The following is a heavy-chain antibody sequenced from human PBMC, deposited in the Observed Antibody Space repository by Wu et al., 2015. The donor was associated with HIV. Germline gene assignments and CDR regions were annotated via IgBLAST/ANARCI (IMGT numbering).Heavy chain of an antibody. CDR2: ISAYNGNT. CDR1: GGSFSMFG. CDR3: ARDRGPLAYCGGDCYFDY. D-gene: IGHD2-21*01. Sequence: QVQLVQSGAEVKKPGSSVKVSCRASGGSFSMFGITWVRQAPGQGLEWMGWISAYNGNTNYAQKLQGRVTMTTDTSTSTAYMELRSLRSDDTAVYYCARDRGPLAYCGGDCYFDYWGQGTLVTVSS. V-gene: IGHV1-18*01. J-gene: IGHJ4*02.